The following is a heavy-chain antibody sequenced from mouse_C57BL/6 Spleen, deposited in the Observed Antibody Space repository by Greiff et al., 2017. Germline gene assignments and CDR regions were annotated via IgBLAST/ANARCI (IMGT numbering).Heavy chain of an antibody. J-gene: IGHJ2*01. V-gene: IGHV1-69*01. CDR1: GYTFTSYW. Sequence: QVQLQQPGAELVMPGASVKLSCKASGYTFTSYWMHWVKQRPGQGLEWIGEIDPSDSYTNYNQKFKGKSTLTVDKSASTAYMQLSSLTSEDSAVYYCERRSITTVVAVDYWGQGTTLTVSS. D-gene: IGHD1-1*01. CDR2: IDPSDSYT. CDR3: ERRSITTVVAVDY.